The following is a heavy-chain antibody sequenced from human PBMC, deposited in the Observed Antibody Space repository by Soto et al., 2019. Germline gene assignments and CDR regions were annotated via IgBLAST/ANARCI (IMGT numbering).Heavy chain of an antibody. CDR2: IFSSGST. CDR3: AREGSYSAYNFAHGIQLWSFDF. J-gene: IGHJ4*02. Sequence: SETLSLTCTVSGGASNTFYWSWVRQPAGKGLEWIGRIFSSGSTSFNPSLESRVAMSVDTSKNHFSLHLSSVTAADMAVYYCAREGSYSAYNFAHGIQLWSFDFWGQGALVTVSS. V-gene: IGHV4-4*07. D-gene: IGHD5-12*01. CDR1: GGASNTFY.